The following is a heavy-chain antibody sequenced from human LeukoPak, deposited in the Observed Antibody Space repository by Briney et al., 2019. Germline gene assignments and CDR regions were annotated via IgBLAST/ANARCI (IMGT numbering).Heavy chain of an antibody. CDR3: ARLLYGSGMGRVGY. V-gene: IGHV5-51*01. D-gene: IGHD3-10*01. CDR2: IYPRDSQI. CDR1: GYAFTAHW. J-gene: IGHJ4*02. Sequence: GESLKISCKASGYAFTAHWIAWVRQMPGKGLEYMGIIYPRDSQIRYSPSFQGQVTISADKSISTAYLQWTSLKASDTAMYYCARLLYGSGMGRVGYWGQGTLVTVSS.